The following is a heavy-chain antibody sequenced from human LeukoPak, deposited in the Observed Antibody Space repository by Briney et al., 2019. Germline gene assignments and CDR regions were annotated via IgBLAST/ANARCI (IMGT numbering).Heavy chain of an antibody. D-gene: IGHD3-22*01. V-gene: IGHV4-59*01. CDR1: GGSISSYY. CDR2: IYYSGST. J-gene: IGHJ4*02. CDR3: ARADDSSGAFDY. Sequence: SETLSLTCTVSGGSISSYYWSWIRQPPGKGLEWIGYIYYSGSTNYNPSLKSRVTISVDTSKNQFSLKLSSVTAADTAVYYCARADDSSGAFDYWGQGALVTVSS.